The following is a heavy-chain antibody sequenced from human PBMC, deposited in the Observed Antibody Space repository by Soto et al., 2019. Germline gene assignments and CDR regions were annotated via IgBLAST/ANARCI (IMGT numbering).Heavy chain of an antibody. CDR2: IYYSGST. D-gene: IGHD3-9*01. J-gene: IGHJ5*02. CDR3: ARGSDDILTGYWFDP. Sequence: SETLSLTCTFSCGSVISGSYYWSWIRQPPGKGLEWIGYIYYSGSTNYNPSLKSRVTISVDTSKNQFSLKLSSVTAADTAVYYCARGSDDILTGYWFDPWGQGTLVTV. CDR1: CGSVISGSYY. V-gene: IGHV4-61*01.